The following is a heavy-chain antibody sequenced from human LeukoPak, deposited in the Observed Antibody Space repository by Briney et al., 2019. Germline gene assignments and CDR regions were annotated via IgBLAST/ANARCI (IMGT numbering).Heavy chain of an antibody. Sequence: GASVKVSCKASGGTFSSYAISWVRQAPGQGLEWMGGIIPIFGTANYAQKFQGRVTITADESTSTAYMELSSLRSEDTAVYYCARGTATLGIWYFDLWGRGTLVTVSS. V-gene: IGHV1-69*13. CDR1: GGTFSSYA. J-gene: IGHJ2*01. CDR3: ARGTATLGIWYFDL. D-gene: IGHD5-24*01. CDR2: IIPIFGTA.